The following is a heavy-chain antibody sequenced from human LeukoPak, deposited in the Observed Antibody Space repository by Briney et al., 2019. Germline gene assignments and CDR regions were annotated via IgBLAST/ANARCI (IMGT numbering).Heavy chain of an antibody. J-gene: IGHJ4*02. CDR2: IATYSGNT. D-gene: IGHD6-6*01. Sequence: ASVKVSCKTSGYTFTSYSISWVRQAPGQGLEWMGWIATYSGNTNYVQKLQGRVTMTTDTSTSTAYMELRSLRSDDTAVYYCARDRSPYSSSSAYFDYWGQGTLVTVSS. CDR1: GYTFTSYS. V-gene: IGHV1-18*01. CDR3: ARDRSPYSSSSAYFDY.